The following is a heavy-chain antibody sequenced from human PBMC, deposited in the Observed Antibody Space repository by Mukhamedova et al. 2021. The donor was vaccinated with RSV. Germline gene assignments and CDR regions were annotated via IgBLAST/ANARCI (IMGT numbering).Heavy chain of an antibody. D-gene: IGHD3-10*01. J-gene: IGHJ4*02. CDR2: ISGDGGST. V-gene: IGHV3-43*02. Sequence: GRQAPGKGLEWVSFISGDGGSTHYADSMRGRFTISRDHSKNSLYLQMNSLRIEDSAFYYCAKATSFGLGSWPLDYWGQGILVTVSS. CDR3: AKATSFGLGSWPLDY.